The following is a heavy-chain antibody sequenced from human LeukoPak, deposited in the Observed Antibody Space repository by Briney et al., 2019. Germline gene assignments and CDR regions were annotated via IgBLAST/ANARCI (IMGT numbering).Heavy chain of an antibody. CDR1: GFTFSSYA. V-gene: IGHV3-23*01. CDR3: AKDLVVVVVVAATYKDY. D-gene: IGHD2-15*01. CDR2: ISGSGGST. J-gene: IGHJ4*02. Sequence: GGSLRLSCAASGFTFSSYAMSWVRQAPGKWLEWVSTISGSGGSTYYADSVKGRFTISRDNSKNTLYLQMNSLRAEDTAVYYCAKDLVVVVVVAATYKDYWGQGTLVTVSS.